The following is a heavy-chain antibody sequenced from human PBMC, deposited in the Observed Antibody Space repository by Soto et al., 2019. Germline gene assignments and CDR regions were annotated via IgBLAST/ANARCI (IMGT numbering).Heavy chain of an antibody. CDR3: ARRTGLEHRFDP. J-gene: IGHJ5*02. CDR2: IYYSGST. V-gene: IGHV4-39*01. Sequence: SETLSLTCTVSGGSISSSSYYWGWIRQPPGKGLEWIGSIYYSGSTYYNPSLKSRVTISVDTSKNQFSLKLSSVTAADTAVYYCARRTGLEHRFDPWGQGTLVTVSS. D-gene: IGHD1-1*01. CDR1: GGSISSSSYY.